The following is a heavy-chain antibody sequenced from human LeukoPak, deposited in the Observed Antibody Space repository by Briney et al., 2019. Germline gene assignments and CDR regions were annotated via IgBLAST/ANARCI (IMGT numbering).Heavy chain of an antibody. J-gene: IGHJ6*02. CDR1: GFTFSSYW. V-gene: IGHV3-74*01. D-gene: IGHD3-22*01. CDR3: ARDLSPYYYDSSGYGMDV. Sequence: GGSLRLSCAASGFTFSSYWMHWVRQAPGKGLVWVSRINSDGSSTSYADSVKGRFTISRDKAKNTLYLQMNSLRAEDTAVYYCARDLSPYYYDSSGYGMDVWGQGTTVTVSS. CDR2: INSDGSST.